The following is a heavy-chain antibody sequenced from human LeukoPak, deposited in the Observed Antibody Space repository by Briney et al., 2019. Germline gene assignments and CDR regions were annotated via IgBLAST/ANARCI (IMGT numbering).Heavy chain of an antibody. CDR2: IRSNSDGGTI. D-gene: IGHD3-22*01. Sequence: PGGSLRLSCATSGFTFSNAWMDWVRQAPGKGLEWVGRIRSNSDGGTIDYAAPVKGRFTLSRDDSKTALYLQMNSLQTEDTAVYYCATDFYDSTWGQGTLVTVSS. J-gene: IGHJ5*02. V-gene: IGHV3-15*07. CDR3: ATDFYDST. CDR1: GFTFSNAW.